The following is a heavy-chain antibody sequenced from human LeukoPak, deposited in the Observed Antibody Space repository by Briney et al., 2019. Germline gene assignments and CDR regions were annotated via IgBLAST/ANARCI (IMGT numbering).Heavy chain of an antibody. J-gene: IGHJ4*02. D-gene: IGHD3-22*01. Sequence: GGSLRLSWAASGFTFSTYAMHWVSQAPGKGLEWVEVVWYDGGETYSADSVKGRITISRDDSKNTLSLHMNSLRAEDTAVYYCARGVDYYDSSGTIDYWGQGTLVTVSS. CDR1: GFTFSTYA. CDR3: ARGVDYYDSSGTIDY. CDR2: VWYDGGET. V-gene: IGHV3-33*01.